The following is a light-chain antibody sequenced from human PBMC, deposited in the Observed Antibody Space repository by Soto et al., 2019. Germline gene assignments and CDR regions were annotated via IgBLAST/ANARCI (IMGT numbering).Light chain of an antibody. J-gene: IGKJ2*01. CDR2: AAS. V-gene: IGKV1-39*01. CDR3: QQSYSTPYT. Sequence: QMTQSPSSVSASVGDRVTITCRASQSISVYLNWYQRKPGKAPNLLIYAASSLQSGVPSRFTGGGSGTDFTLTISSLQPEDFATYYCQQSYSTPYTLGQGTKVDIK. CDR1: QSISVY.